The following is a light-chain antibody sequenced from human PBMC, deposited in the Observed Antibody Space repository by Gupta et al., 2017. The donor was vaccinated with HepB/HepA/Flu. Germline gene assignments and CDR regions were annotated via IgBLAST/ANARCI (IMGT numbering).Light chain of an antibody. CDR2: DAS. V-gene: IGKV1-9*01. Sequence: DIQLTQSPSFLSASVGARVTVTCRASQGIATYLAWYQQKPGKAPKLLIYDASTLQSGVPSRFSGSGSGTEFTLTISSLQPEDFATYFCQQLNYYPRTFGQGTKVEIK. CDR3: QQLNYYPRT. J-gene: IGKJ1*01. CDR1: QGIATY.